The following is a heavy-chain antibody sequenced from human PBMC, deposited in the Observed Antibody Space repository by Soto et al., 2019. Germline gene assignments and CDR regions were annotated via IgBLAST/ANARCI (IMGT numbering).Heavy chain of an antibody. V-gene: IGHV1-69*12. CDR3: AGDKDRQQLGGNYYYIMDV. J-gene: IGHJ6*02. CDR1: GGTFSSSA. CDR2: IMPIFRTA. D-gene: IGHD3-3*02. Sequence: QVQLVQSGAEVKKPGSSLKVSCKASGGTFSSSAFSWVRQAPGQGLEWMGGIMPIFRTADYAQKFQGRVTITAEESTSTAYMELSSLRSEDTGVYYCAGDKDRQQLGGNYYYIMDVWGQGTTVTVSS.